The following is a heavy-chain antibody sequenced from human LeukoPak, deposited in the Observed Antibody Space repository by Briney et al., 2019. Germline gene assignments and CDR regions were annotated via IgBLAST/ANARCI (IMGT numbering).Heavy chain of an antibody. V-gene: IGHV1-46*01. Sequence: GASVKVSCKASGYTFTSYYMHWVRQAPGQGLERMGIINPSGGSTSYAQKFQGRVTMTRDTSTSTVYMELSSLRSEDTAVYYCARDWGRLPTFDYWGQGTLVTVSS. CDR1: GYTFTSYY. CDR3: ARDWGRLPTFDY. J-gene: IGHJ4*02. D-gene: IGHD3-16*01. CDR2: INPSGGST.